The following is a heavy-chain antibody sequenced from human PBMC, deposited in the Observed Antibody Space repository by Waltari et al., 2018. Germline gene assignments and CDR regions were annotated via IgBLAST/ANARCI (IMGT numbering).Heavy chain of an antibody. CDR3: ARADTAMGPFDY. V-gene: IGHV3-7*01. CDR2: RKQDGSEK. Sequence: EVQLVGSGGGWVQPGGSLRLSCAASGFTFSSHWMSWVRQAPGKGVEWVANRKQDGSEKYYVDSVKCRFTISRDNAKNSLYLQMNSLRAEDTAVYYCARADTAMGPFDYWGQGTLVTVSS. J-gene: IGHJ4*02. CDR1: GFTFSSHW. D-gene: IGHD5-18*01.